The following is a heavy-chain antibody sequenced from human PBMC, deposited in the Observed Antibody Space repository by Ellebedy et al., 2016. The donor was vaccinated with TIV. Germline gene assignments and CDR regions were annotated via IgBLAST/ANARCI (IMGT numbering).Heavy chain of an antibody. CDR2: INHSGST. Sequence: SETLSLTXAVYGGSFSDYYWSWIRQPPGKGLEWIGEINHSGSTNYNPSLKSRVTISVDTSKNQFSLKLSSVTAADTAVYYCARVPVGAKRVRYYYYYYMDVWGKGTTVTVSS. J-gene: IGHJ6*03. V-gene: IGHV4-34*01. CDR3: ARVPVGAKRVRYYYYYYMDV. CDR1: GGSFSDYY. D-gene: IGHD1-26*01.